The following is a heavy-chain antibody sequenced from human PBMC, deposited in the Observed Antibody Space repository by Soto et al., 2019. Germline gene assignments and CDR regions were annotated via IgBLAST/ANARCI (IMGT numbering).Heavy chain of an antibody. CDR2: TYYRSKWYN. CDR3: ARDREVRHPCPSGGSCYSSIHYYYGMDV. J-gene: IGHJ6*02. CDR1: GDTVPSNSAA. V-gene: IGHV6-1*01. D-gene: IGHD2-15*01. Sequence: LSLTCAISGDTVPSNSAAWNWPRHSPSRGIEWLGRTYYRSKWYNDYAVSVKSRLTINPDTSTNQFSLQLNSVTPEDTAVYYRARDREVRHPCPSGGSCYSSIHYYYGMDVWGQGTTVTVSS.